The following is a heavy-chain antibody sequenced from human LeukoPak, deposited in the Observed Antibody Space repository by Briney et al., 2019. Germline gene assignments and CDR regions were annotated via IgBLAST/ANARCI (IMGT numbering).Heavy chain of an antibody. J-gene: IGHJ4*02. CDR3: GGIYCSSTSCYLGH. Sequence: PGGSLRLSCAASGFTFSSYSMNWVRQAPGKGLEWVSSISSSSSYIYYADSVKGRFTISRDNAKNSLYLQMNSLRAEDTAVYYCGGIYCSSTSCYLGHWGQGTLVTVSS. D-gene: IGHD2-2*01. V-gene: IGHV3-21*01. CDR1: GFTFSSYS. CDR2: ISSSSSYI.